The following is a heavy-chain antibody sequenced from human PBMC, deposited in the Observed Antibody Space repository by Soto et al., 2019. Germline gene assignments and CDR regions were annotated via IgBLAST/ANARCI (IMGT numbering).Heavy chain of an antibody. CDR3: AGVRGPYCGGECYPPTPNWFDP. CDR2: IYYSAT. Sequence: SETLSLTCSVSGGSISSYYLSWIRQPPGKGLEWIEYIYYSATSYNPSLKSRVSISLDTSKNQFSLKLSSVTAADSAVYYCAGVRGPYCGGECYPPTPNWFDPWGQGTLVTVSS. CDR1: GGSISSYY. D-gene: IGHD2-21*01. J-gene: IGHJ5*02. V-gene: IGHV4-59*01.